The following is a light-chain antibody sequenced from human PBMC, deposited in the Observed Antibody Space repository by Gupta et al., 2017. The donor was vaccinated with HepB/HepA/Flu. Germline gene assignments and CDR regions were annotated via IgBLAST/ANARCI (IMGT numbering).Light chain of an antibody. Sequence: DIQMTQSPSSLAASVGDRVTITCRASQNIRTYLHWYQQRPGEAPKLLIYTASTVQSGVPSRFSGSGSETDFTLTISSRQPEDFATYYCQQTDRTFRTFGQGTXVEMK. CDR3: QQTDRTFRT. CDR2: TAS. V-gene: IGKV1-39*01. CDR1: QNIRTY. J-gene: IGKJ1*01.